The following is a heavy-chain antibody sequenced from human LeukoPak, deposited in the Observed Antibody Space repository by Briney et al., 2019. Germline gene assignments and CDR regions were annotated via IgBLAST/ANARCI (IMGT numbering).Heavy chain of an antibody. CDR1: GYTFTGYY. V-gene: IGHV1-2*04. D-gene: IGHD1-26*01. CDR2: INPNSGGT. J-gene: IGHJ3*02. CDR3: AREYGGSYYNDAFDI. Sequence: ASVEVSCKASGYTFTGYYMHWVRQAPGQGLEWMGWINPNSGGTNYAQKFQGWVTMTRDTSISTAYMELSRLRSDDTAVYYCAREYGGSYYNDAFDIWGQGTMVTVSS.